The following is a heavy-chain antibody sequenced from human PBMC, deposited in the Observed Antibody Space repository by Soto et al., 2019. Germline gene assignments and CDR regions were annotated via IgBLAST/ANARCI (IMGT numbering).Heavy chain of an antibody. J-gene: IGHJ5*02. Sequence: QVQLVQSGAEVKKPGASVKVSCKASGITYTTYALHWVRQAPGQGLEWMGWINTGNGNTRYSPRFQGRVTLTTDTSASTAYMDLSSLTSEDTAVYYCARAISGYVTWGQGTLITVSS. CDR2: INTGNGNT. CDR1: GITYTTYA. V-gene: IGHV1-3*04. CDR3: ARAISGYVT. D-gene: IGHD5-12*01.